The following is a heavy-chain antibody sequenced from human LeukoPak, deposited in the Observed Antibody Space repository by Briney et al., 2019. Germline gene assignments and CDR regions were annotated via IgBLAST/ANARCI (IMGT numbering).Heavy chain of an antibody. CDR2: ISGSGGST. V-gene: IGHV3-23*01. Sequence: GGSLRLSCAASGFTFSSYAMSWVRQAPGKGLEWVSAISGSGGSTYYADSVKGRFTISRDNSKNTLYLQMNSLRAEDTAVYYCAKEVAAAGRGRSYYFDYWGQGTLVTVSS. J-gene: IGHJ4*02. CDR1: GFTFSSYA. D-gene: IGHD6-13*01. CDR3: AKEVAAAGRGRSYYFDY.